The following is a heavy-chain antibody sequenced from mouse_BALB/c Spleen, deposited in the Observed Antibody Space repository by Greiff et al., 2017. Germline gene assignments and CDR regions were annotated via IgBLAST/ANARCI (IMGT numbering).Heavy chain of an antibody. J-gene: IGHJ4*01. V-gene: IGHV2-9*02. D-gene: IGHD2-1*01. CDR2: IWAGGST. Sequence: VQLQESGPGLVAPSQSLSITCTVSGFSLTSYGVHWVRQPPGKGLEWLGVIWAGGSTNYNSALMSRLSISKDNSKSQVFLKMNSLQTDDTAMYYCATEARNYDAMDYWGQGTSVTVSS. CDR3: ATEARNYDAMDY. CDR1: GFSLTSYG.